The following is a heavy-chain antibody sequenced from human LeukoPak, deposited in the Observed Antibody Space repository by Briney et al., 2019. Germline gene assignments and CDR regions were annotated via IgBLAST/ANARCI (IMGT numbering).Heavy chain of an antibody. J-gene: IGHJ4*02. D-gene: IGHD1-14*01. CDR3: ARSAGGKYYFDY. Sequence: TSETLSLTCTVSGGSISSGGYYWSWIRQHPGKGLEWIGYIYYSGSTYYNPSLKSRVTISVDTSKNQFSLKLSSVTAADTAVYYCARSAGGKYYFDYWGQGTLVTVSS. CDR2: IYYSGST. V-gene: IGHV4-31*03. CDR1: GGSISSGGYY.